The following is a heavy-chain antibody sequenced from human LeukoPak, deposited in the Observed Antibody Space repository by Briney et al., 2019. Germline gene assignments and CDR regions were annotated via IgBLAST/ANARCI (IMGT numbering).Heavy chain of an antibody. J-gene: IGHJ3*02. CDR3: AKDFADAFVI. D-gene: IGHD3-3*01. Sequence: NTSETLSLTCTVSGGSISSYYWSWIRQPAGKGLEWIGRIYTSGSTNYNPSLKSRVTMSVDTSKNQFSLKLSSVTAADTAVYYCAKDFADAFVIWGQGTMVTVSS. V-gene: IGHV4-4*07. CDR2: IYTSGST. CDR1: GGSISSYY.